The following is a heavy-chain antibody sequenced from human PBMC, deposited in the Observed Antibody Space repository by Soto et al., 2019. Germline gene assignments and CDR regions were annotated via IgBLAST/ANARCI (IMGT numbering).Heavy chain of an antibody. CDR1: GYTFTSYA. D-gene: IGHD1-1*01. CDR2: INAGNGNT. V-gene: IGHV1-3*01. Sequence: GASVKVSCKASGYTFTSYAMHWVRQAPGQRLEWMGWINAGNGNTKYSQKFQGRVTITRDTSASTAYMELSSLRSEDTAVYYCARDPLDLSTGYYYDMDVWGKGTTVTVSS. J-gene: IGHJ6*03. CDR3: ARDPLDLSTGYYYDMDV.